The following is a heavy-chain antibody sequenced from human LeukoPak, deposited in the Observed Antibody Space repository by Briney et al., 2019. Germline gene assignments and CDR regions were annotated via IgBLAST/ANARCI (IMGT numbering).Heavy chain of an antibody. CDR3: AGRKYSSGWANRKNNWFDP. Sequence: SETLSLTCAVYGGSFSGYYWSWIRQPPGKGLEWIGEINHSGSTNYNPSLKSRVTISVDTSKNQFSLKLSSVTAADTAVYYCAGRKYSSGWANRKNNWFDPWGQGTLVTVSS. CDR1: GGSFSGYY. D-gene: IGHD6-19*01. V-gene: IGHV4-34*01. CDR2: INHSGST. J-gene: IGHJ5*02.